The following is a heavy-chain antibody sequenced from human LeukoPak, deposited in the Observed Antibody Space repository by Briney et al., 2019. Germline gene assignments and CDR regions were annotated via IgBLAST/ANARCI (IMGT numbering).Heavy chain of an antibody. J-gene: IGHJ6*03. V-gene: IGHV3-30*02. CDR2: IRYDGSNK. D-gene: IGHD2-2*01. Sequence: GGSLRLSCAASGFTFSSYGMHWVRQAPGKGLEWVAFIRYDGSNKYYADSVKGRFTISRDNSKNTLYLQMNSLRAEDTAVYYCAKDEYQLLWGNMDVWSKGTTVTVSS. CDR1: GFTFSSYG. CDR3: AKDEYQLLWGNMDV.